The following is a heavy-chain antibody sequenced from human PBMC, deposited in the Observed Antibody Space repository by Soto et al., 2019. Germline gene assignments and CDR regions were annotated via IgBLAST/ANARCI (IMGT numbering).Heavy chain of an antibody. CDR2: IYYSGST. Sequence: PSETLSLTCTVSGGSISSSSYYWGWIRKPPGKGLEWIGSIYYSGSTYYNPSPKSRVTISVDTSKNQFSLKLSSVTAADTAVYYCARLIAVTTRDYYYMDVWGKGTTVTVSS. V-gene: IGHV4-39*01. J-gene: IGHJ6*03. CDR1: GGSISSSSYY. D-gene: IGHD4-17*01. CDR3: ARLIAVTTRDYYYMDV.